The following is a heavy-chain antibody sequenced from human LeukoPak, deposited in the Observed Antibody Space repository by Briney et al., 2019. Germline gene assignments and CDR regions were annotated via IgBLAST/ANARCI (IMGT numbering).Heavy chain of an antibody. D-gene: IGHD6-13*01. CDR1: GGSFSGYY. Sequence: SETLSLTCAVYGGSFSGYYWSWIRQPPGKGLEWIGEINHSGSTNYNPSLKSRVTISVDTSKNQFSLKLRSVTAADTAVYYCARRAAAQPRWGQGTLVTVSS. V-gene: IGHV4-34*01. J-gene: IGHJ4*02. CDR2: INHSGST. CDR3: ARRAAAQPR.